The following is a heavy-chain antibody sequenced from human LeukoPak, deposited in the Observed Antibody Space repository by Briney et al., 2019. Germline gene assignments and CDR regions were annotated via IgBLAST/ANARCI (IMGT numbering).Heavy chain of an antibody. D-gene: IGHD6-6*01. CDR1: GFTFDDYA. J-gene: IGHJ6*03. CDR2: ISGSGGST. V-gene: IGHV3-23*01. Sequence: GRSLRLSCAASGFTFDDYAMHWVRQAPGKGLEWVSAISGSGGSTYYADSVKGRFTISRDNSKNTLYLQMNSLRAEDTAVYYCAKISKQLVRSRTHYYYYYMDVWGKGTTVTVSS. CDR3: AKISKQLVRSRTHYYYYYMDV.